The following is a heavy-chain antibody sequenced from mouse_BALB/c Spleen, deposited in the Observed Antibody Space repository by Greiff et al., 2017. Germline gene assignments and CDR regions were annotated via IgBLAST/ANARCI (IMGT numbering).Heavy chain of an antibody. J-gene: IGHJ2*01. CDR3: ARLRKGVYYFDY. CDR1: GYTFSSYW. Sequence: VQLQQSGAELLKPGASVKISCKATGYTFSSYWIEWVKQRPGHGLEWIGEILPGSGSTNYNEKFKGKATFTADTSSNTAYMQLSSLTSEDSAVYYCARLRKGVYYFDYWGQGTTLTVSS. CDR2: ILPGSGST. V-gene: IGHV1-9*01. D-gene: IGHD3-3*01.